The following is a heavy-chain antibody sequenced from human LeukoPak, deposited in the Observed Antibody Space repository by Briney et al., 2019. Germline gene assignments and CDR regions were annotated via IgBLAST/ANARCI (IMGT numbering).Heavy chain of an antibody. CDR1: GFTFRDYS. D-gene: IGHD5-24*01. J-gene: IGHJ4*02. CDR2: IGISSGNT. Sequence: PGGSLRLSCAASGFTFRDYSMNWVRQAPGKGLEWISYIGISSGNTKYADSVKGRFTISGDKAKNSLYLQMNSLRVEDTAVYYCARDYKYAFDNWGQGTLVTVSS. CDR3: ARDYKYAFDN. V-gene: IGHV3-48*01.